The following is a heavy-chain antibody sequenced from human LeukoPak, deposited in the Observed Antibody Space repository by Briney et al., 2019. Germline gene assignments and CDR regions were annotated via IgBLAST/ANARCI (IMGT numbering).Heavy chain of an antibody. CDR2: IYHSGST. V-gene: IGHV4-59*08. D-gene: IGHD5-24*01. J-gene: IGHJ6*02. CDR1: GGSISSYY. CDR3: ARRSATRDYYGMDV. Sequence: SETLSLTCTASGGSISSYYWSWIRQPPGKGLEWIGYIYHSGSTNYNPSLKSRVTISVDTSKSQFSLKLSSVTAADTAVYYCARRSATRDYYGMDVWGQGTTVTVSS.